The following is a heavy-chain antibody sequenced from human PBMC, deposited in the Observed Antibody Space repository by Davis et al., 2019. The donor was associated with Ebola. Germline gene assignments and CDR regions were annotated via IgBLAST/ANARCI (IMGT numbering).Heavy chain of an antibody. CDR1: GFVLSHFS. Sequence: SPKTPCAAPGFVLSHFSMNWVRQAPGKGLEWITYITKGSDAIHYADSVKGRFTVSRDNAKNSVFLQMSSLRDEDSAVYYCARDRFFAFDYWSQGVHVSVSS. CDR2: ITKGSDAI. J-gene: IGHJ4*02. V-gene: IGHV3-48*02. CDR3: ARDRFFAFDY.